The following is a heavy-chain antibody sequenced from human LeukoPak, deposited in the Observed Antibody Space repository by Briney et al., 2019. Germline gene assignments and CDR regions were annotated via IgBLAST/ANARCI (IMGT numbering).Heavy chain of an antibody. CDR3: AREVGIRGHFDY. J-gene: IGHJ4*02. D-gene: IGHD1-26*01. CDR1: GGTFSRLT. V-gene: IGHV1-69*01. Sequence: SVKVSCKASGGTFSRLTISWVRQAPGQGFEWMGGITPIFGTANFAQKFQGRVSITADGSTSTAFMELSSLRSEDTAVYYCAREVGIRGHFDYWGRGTPVTVSS. CDR2: ITPIFGTA.